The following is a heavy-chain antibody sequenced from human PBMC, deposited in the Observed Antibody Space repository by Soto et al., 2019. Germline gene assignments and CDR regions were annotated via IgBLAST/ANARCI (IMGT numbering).Heavy chain of an antibody. CDR3: ARDEFRFVTIFGVVTDPSDYYYGMDV. Sequence: GASVKVSCKASGGTFSSYAISWVRQAPGQGLEWMGGIIPIFGTANYAQKLQGRVTITADESTSTAYMELSSLRSEDTAVYYCARDEFRFVTIFGVVTDPSDYYYGMDVWGQGTTVTVSS. CDR1: GGTFSSYA. J-gene: IGHJ6*02. D-gene: IGHD3-3*01. V-gene: IGHV1-69*13. CDR2: IIPIFGTA.